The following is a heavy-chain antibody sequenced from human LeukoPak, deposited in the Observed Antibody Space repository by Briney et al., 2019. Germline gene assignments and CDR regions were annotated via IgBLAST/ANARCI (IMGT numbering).Heavy chain of an antibody. CDR2: ISSSSSYI. V-gene: IGHV3-21*01. Sequence: GGSLRLSCAASGFTFSSYSMNWVHQAPGRGLEWVSTISSSSSYIYYADSVKGRFTISRDNAKNSLYLQMNSLRAEDTAVYYCARNYYDSSGYSDYWGQGTLVTVSS. D-gene: IGHD3-22*01. J-gene: IGHJ4*02. CDR1: GFTFSSYS. CDR3: ARNYYDSSGYSDY.